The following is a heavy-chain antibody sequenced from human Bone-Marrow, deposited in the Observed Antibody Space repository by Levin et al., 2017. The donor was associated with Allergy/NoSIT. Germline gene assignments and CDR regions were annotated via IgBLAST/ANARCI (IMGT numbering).Heavy chain of an antibody. V-gene: IGHV3-48*03. CDR3: AGKPLSRWLYWYFDL. CDR2: ISGSGNTV. J-gene: IGHJ2*01. CDR1: GFSFNTYE. D-gene: IGHD6-19*01. Sequence: PGGSLRLSCIASGFSFNTYEMNWVRQAPGKGLEWISYISGSGNTVYYADSVKGRFTISRDNARNSLYLHMNSLRPEDTAVYYCAGKPLSRWLYWYFDLWGRGTLVTVSS.